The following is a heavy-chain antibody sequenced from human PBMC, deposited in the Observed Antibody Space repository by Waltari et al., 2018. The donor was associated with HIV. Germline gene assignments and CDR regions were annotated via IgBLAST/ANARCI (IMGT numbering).Heavy chain of an antibody. CDR3: ATEEGYGSGSYLDY. Sequence: EEYLVESGGDLIKPGGCLRLSCSASGITFSDAWLTWHRQAPGKGLEWVGRIKSKTDGGTTDYAAAVKGRFTISRDDSKNTLFLQMNSLKTEDTAVYYCATEEGYGSGSYLDYWGQGTLLTVSS. D-gene: IGHD3-10*01. CDR2: IKSKTDGGTT. CDR1: GITFSDAW. V-gene: IGHV3-15*01. J-gene: IGHJ4*02.